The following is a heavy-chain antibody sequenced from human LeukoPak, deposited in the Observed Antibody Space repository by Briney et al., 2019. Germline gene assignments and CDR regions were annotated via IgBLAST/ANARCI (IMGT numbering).Heavy chain of an antibody. Sequence: GGSLRLSCAASGFTFDDYGMNWVRQAPGKGLEWVSGFNWNGGSTDYADSVKGRFTISRDNAKNSLYLQMNSLRAEDAALYYCARGGANYYDSSGWLDYWGQGTLVTVSS. V-gene: IGHV3-20*04. CDR3: ARGGANYYDSSGWLDY. J-gene: IGHJ4*02. D-gene: IGHD3-22*01. CDR2: FNWNGGST. CDR1: GFTFDDYG.